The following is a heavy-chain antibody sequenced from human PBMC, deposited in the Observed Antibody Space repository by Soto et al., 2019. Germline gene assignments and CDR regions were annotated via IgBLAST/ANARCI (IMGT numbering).Heavy chain of an antibody. D-gene: IGHD3-9*01. Sequence: ASVKVSCKASGGTFSSYAISWVRQAPGQGLEWMGGIIPIFGTANYAQKFQGRVTITADKSTSTAYMELSSLRSEDTAVYYCARAPLVLRYFDWLDKFDPWGQGTLVTVPS. CDR2: IIPIFGTA. CDR1: GGTFSSYA. CDR3: ARAPLVLRYFDWLDKFDP. V-gene: IGHV1-69*06. J-gene: IGHJ5*02.